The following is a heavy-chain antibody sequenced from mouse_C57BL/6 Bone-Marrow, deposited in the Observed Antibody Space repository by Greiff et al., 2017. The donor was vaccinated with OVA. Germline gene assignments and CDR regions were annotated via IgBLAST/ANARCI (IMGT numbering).Heavy chain of an antibody. CDR1: GYSITSGYY. Sequence: DVQLQESGPGLVKPSQSLSLTCSVTGYSITSGYYWNWIRQFPGNKLEWMGYISYDGSNNYNPSLKNRISITRDTSKNQFFLKLNSVTTEDTATYYCARWLRRDYWGQGTTLTVSS. CDR3: ARWLRRDY. J-gene: IGHJ2*01. V-gene: IGHV3-6*01. D-gene: IGHD2-2*01. CDR2: ISYDGSN.